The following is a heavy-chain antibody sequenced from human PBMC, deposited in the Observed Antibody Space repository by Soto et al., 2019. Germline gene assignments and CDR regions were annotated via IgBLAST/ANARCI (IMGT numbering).Heavy chain of an antibody. CDR2: MNPKSGNT. CDR1: GYTFTSYD. J-gene: IGHJ5*02. Sequence: QVQLVQSGAEVKKPGASVKVSCKASGYTFTSYDIHWVRQATGQGLEWMGWMNPKSGNTGYAQKCQGRVTMTRNTSITTADMELTSLRSEDTAVYYCARGLYYKSWSGWRWFDPWGQGTLVTVSS. CDR3: ARGLYYKSWSGWRWFDP. D-gene: IGHD3-3*01. V-gene: IGHV1-8*01.